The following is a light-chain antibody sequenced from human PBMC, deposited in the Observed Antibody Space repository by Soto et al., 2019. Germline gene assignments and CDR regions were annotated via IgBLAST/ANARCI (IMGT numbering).Light chain of an antibody. CDR3: QQYGGSPRT. CDR2: GAS. CDR1: QSVSRR. J-gene: IGKJ2*01. V-gene: IGKV3-20*01. Sequence: EVVLTQSPGTLSLSPGGRATLSCRASQSVSRRLAWYQQRPGQAPRLLMFGASSRATGIPDRFSGSGSGTDFTLTISRLEPEDFAIYHCQQYGGSPRTFGQGTKLEIK.